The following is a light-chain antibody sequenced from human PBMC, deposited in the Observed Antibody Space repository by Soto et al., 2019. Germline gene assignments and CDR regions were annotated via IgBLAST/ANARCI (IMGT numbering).Light chain of an antibody. CDR1: QSVGSNY. V-gene: IGKV3-20*01. Sequence: EKVLTQSPGTLSLSPGERVTLSCRASQSVGSNYLAWYQQKPGQAPRLLIHGASIRAAGIPDRFSGSGFGTDFTLTISRLEPEDFAVYYCQRYGSSPGFTFGQGTKVDIK. CDR2: GAS. J-gene: IGKJ2*01. CDR3: QRYGSSPGFT.